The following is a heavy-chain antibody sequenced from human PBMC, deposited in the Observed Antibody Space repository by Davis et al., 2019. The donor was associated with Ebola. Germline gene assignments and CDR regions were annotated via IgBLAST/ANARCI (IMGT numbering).Heavy chain of an antibody. CDR2: ISAYNGNT. CDR3: ASGSIVGALDAFDI. J-gene: IGHJ3*02. V-gene: IGHV1-18*01. D-gene: IGHD1-26*01. Sequence: ASVKVSCKASGYTFTSYGISWVRQAPGQGLEWMGWISAYNGNTNYAQKLQGRVTMTTDTSTSTAYMELRNLRSDDTAVYYCASGSIVGALDAFDIWGQGTMVTVSS. CDR1: GYTFTSYG.